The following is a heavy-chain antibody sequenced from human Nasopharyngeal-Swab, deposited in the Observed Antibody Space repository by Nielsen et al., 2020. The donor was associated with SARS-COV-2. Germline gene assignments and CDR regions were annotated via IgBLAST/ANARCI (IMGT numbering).Heavy chain of an antibody. CDR3: ARRRAMVPQDAYDI. J-gene: IGHJ3*02. Sequence: WARQVSGQGLEWMGGIILIFGTANYAQKFQGRVTITVDKSTSTAYMELSSLRSEDTAVYYCARRRAMVPQDAYDIWGQGTMVTVSS. V-gene: IGHV1-69*06. D-gene: IGHD4/OR15-4a*01. CDR2: IILIFGTA.